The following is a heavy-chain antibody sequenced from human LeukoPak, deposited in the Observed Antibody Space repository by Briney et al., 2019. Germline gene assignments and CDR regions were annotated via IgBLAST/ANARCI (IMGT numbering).Heavy chain of an antibody. CDR3: ARVGCDILTGYPLDY. V-gene: IGHV3-21*01. Sequence: PGGSLRLSCAASGFTFGSYSMNWVRQAPGKGLEWVSSISSSSSYIYYADSVKGRFTTSRDNAKNSLYLQMNSLRAEDTAVYYCARVGCDILTGYPLDYWGQGTLVTVSS. D-gene: IGHD3-9*01. J-gene: IGHJ4*02. CDR1: GFTFGSYS. CDR2: ISSSSSYI.